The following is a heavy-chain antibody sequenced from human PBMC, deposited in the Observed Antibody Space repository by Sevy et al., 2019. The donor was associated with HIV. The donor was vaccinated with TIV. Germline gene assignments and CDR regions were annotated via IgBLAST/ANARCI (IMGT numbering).Heavy chain of an antibody. V-gene: IGHV1-2*02. Sequence: ASVKGSCQASGYTFTDYSLYWVRQAPGQGLEWMGWINPKSGDTGYAQKFLGRVAMTRDTSITTAYLDLTRLRSDDTAIYYCARGSTYWGQGTQVTVSS. CDR2: INPKSGDT. CDR3: ARGSTY. D-gene: IGHD2-2*01. CDR1: GYTFTDYS. J-gene: IGHJ4*02.